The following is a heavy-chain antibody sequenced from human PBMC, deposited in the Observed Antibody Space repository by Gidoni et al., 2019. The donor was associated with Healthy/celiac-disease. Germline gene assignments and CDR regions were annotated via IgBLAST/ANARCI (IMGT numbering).Heavy chain of an antibody. V-gene: IGHV4-39*07. D-gene: IGHD6-19*01. Sequence: QLQLQESGPGLVKPSETLSLTCTVSGGSISSSSYYWGWIRQPPGKGLEGIGSIDYSGSTYYNPSLKSRVTISVDTSKNQFSLKLSSVTAADTAVYYCARDDNSSGWEAWGQGTLVTVSS. CDR2: IDYSGST. CDR3: ARDDNSSGWEA. CDR1: GGSISSSSYY. J-gene: IGHJ5*02.